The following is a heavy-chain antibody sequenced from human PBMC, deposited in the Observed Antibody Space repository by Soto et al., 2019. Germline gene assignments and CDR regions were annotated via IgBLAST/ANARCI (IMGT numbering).Heavy chain of an antibody. J-gene: IGHJ4*02. Sequence: GGSLRLSCAASGFTFSSYAMHWVRQAPGKGLEWVAVISYDGSNKYYADSVKGRFTISRDNSKNTLYLQMNSLRAEDTAVYYCARARITMVRGYLGYWGQGTLVTVSS. CDR2: ISYDGSNK. V-gene: IGHV3-30-3*01. CDR1: GFTFSSYA. CDR3: ARARITMVRGYLGY. D-gene: IGHD3-10*01.